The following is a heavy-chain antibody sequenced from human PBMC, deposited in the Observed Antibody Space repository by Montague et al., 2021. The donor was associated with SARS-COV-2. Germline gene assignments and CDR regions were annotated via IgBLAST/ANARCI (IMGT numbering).Heavy chain of an antibody. J-gene: IGHJ3*02. Sequence: SLRLSCAASGFTFSSYAMHWVRQAPGKGLEWVAVISYDGSNKCYADSVKGRFTISRDNSKNTLYLQMNSLRAEDTAVYYCASSYQQLAFDAFDIWGQGTMVTVSS. CDR1: GFTFSSYA. V-gene: IGHV3-30-3*01. CDR2: ISYDGSNK. D-gene: IGHD6-13*01. CDR3: ASSYQQLAFDAFDI.